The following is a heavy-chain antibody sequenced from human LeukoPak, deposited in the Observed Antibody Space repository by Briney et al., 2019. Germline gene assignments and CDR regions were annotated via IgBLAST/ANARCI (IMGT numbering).Heavy chain of an antibody. D-gene: IGHD2-15*01. J-gene: IGHJ5*02. CDR3: ARDRWDKWRYNWFDP. Sequence: SETLSLTCAVYGGSFSGYYWSWIRQPPGKGLEWIGEINHSGSTNYNPSLKSRVTISVDTSKNQFSLKLSSVTAADTAVYYCARDRWDKWRYNWFDPWGQGTLVTVSS. CDR1: GGSFSGYY. V-gene: IGHV4-34*01. CDR2: INHSGST.